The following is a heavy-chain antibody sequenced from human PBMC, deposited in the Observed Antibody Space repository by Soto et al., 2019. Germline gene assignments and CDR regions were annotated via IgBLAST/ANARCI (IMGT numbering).Heavy chain of an antibody. CDR2: IYHSGST. CDR3: ARDRGIIAVAGIGYFDY. J-gene: IGHJ4*02. D-gene: IGHD6-19*01. Sequence: SETLSLTCAVSGYSISSGYYWGWIRQPPGKGLEWIGSIYHSGSTYYNPSLKSRVTISVDTSKNQFSLKLSSVTAADTAVYYCARDRGIIAVAGIGYFDYWGQGXLVT. CDR1: GYSISSGYY. V-gene: IGHV4-38-2*02.